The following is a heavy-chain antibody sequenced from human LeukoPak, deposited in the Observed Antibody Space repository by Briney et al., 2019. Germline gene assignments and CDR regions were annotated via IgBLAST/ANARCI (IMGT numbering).Heavy chain of an antibody. CDR1: GYTFTGYY. CDR3: ARAPAVAGEIDY. CDR2: INPNSGGT. D-gene: IGHD6-19*01. Sequence: ASVKVSCKASGYTFTGYYMHWVRQAPGQGLEWMGWINPNSGGTNYAQKLQGRVTMTTDTSTSTAYMELRSLRSDDTAVYYCARAPAVAGEIDYWGQGTLVTVSS. V-gene: IGHV1-2*02. J-gene: IGHJ4*02.